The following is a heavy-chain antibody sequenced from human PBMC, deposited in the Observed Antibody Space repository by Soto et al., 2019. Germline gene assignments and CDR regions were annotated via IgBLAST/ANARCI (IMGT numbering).Heavy chain of an antibody. D-gene: IGHD3-22*01. J-gene: IGHJ5*02. CDR1: GFTFSNYG. CDR3: VKPKEHFYDSSPGET. Sequence: PGGSLRLSCAASGFTFSNYGMHWVRQAPGKGLEWVAIISFDGNNKYYSDSVKGRFTISRDNSKNMVFLQVNSLRPEDTAVYYCVKPKEHFYDSSPGETWGQGTPVTVSS. V-gene: IGHV3-30*18. CDR2: ISFDGNNK.